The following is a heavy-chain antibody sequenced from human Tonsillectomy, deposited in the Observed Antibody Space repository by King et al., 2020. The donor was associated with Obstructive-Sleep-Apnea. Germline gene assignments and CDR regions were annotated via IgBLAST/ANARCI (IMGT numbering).Heavy chain of an antibody. D-gene: IGHD2-2*02. V-gene: IGHV3-21*01. CDR2: IDGTIGYI. CDR1: GFSFFSYT. Sequence: VQLVESGGGLVRPGGSLRLSCEASGFSFFSYTMNWVRQAPGKGLEWVSSIDGTIGYIYYADSLKGRFTISRDNAKNSVVLQMTSLRAEDTAIYYCTRGGLVPAPINLYSDSWGQGTLVIVSS. CDR3: TRGGLVPAPINLYSDS. J-gene: IGHJ4*02.